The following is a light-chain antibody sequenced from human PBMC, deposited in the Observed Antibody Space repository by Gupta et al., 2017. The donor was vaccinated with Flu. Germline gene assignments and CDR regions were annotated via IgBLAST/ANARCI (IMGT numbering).Light chain of an antibody. CDR2: ANT. CDR3: QSYDNGLSTSV. Sequence: VTLSCTGSSSTIGGGYGVHWYQQLPGTAPNLLIYANTNRPSGVPDRFSGSNSGTSASLAIXGXQPEDEXDYFCQSYDNGLSTSVFGGGTKLTVL. V-gene: IGLV1-40*01. J-gene: IGLJ3*02. CDR1: SSTIGGGYG.